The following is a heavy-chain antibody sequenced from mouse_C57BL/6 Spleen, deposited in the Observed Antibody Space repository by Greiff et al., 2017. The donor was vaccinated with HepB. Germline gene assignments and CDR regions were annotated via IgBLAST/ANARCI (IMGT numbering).Heavy chain of an antibody. CDR2: IDPANGNT. J-gene: IGHJ3*01. CDR3: ASGDGYDEAWFAY. D-gene: IGHD2-2*01. Sequence: EVQLQQSVAELVRPGASVKLSCTASGFNIKNTYMHWVKQRPEQGLEWIGRIDPANGNTKYAPKFQGKATITADTASNTAYLQLSSLTSEDTAIYCCASGDGYDEAWFAYWGQGTLVTVSA. V-gene: IGHV14-3*01. CDR1: GFNIKNTY.